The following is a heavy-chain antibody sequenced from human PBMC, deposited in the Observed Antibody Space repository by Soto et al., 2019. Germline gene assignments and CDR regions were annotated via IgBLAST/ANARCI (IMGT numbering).Heavy chain of an antibody. V-gene: IGHV4-59*01. CDR2: MDSTGTT. CDR3: ARRDYGDKVFDT. J-gene: IGHJ4*02. CDR1: GASINNFF. D-gene: IGHD4-17*01. Sequence: QVQLQESGPGLVKPSETLSLTCNVSGASINNFFWTWIRQPPGKGLEWLGYMDSTGTTFNNPLLKSRVTISIDKSKQQLSLKLRCVTAADSALYYCARRDYGDKVFDTWGQGTVVTVSS.